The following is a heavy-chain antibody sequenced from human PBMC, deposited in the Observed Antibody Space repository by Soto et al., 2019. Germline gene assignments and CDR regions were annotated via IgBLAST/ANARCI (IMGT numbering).Heavy chain of an antibody. Sequence: SLKVSCKAAGGTFSSYASSWVRQAPGQVLEWMGGIIPIFGTANYAQKFQGRVTITADAPSSTAYMELSRLRSDDTAVYYCAIGGPTKAVAREHALDIWGQMTMVAVSS. CDR3: AIGGPTKAVAREHALDI. CDR2: IIPIFGTA. J-gene: IGHJ3*02. CDR1: GGTFSSYA. V-gene: IGHV1-69*01. D-gene: IGHD6-19*01.